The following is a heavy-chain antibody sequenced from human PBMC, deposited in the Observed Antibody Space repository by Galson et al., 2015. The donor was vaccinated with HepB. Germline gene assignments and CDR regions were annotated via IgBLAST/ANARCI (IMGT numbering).Heavy chain of an antibody. J-gene: IGHJ6*02. V-gene: IGHV1-18*01. CDR1: GYTFTSYG. CDR2: ISSYNGNT. CDR3: ARGGGSYYGGSGMDV. D-gene: IGHD1-26*01. Sequence: SCKASGYTFTSYGISWVRQAPGQGLEWMGWISSYNGNTNYAQKLQGRVVMTTDTSTSTAYMELRSLRSDDTAVYYCARGGGSYYGGSGMDVWGLGTTVTVSS.